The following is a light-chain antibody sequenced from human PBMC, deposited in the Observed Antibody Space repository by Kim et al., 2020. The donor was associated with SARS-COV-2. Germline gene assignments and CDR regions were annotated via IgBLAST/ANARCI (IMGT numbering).Light chain of an antibody. CDR1: QSITSSY. Sequence: IVLTQSPGTLSLSPGERATLSCRASQSITSSYLAWYQQKPGQAPRLLIYGASNRATGIPDRFSGSGSGTDFTLTISRLEPEDFAVYYCQKYGSSPPRYTFGQGTKLEI. V-gene: IGKV3-20*01. CDR3: QKYGSSPPRYT. J-gene: IGKJ2*01. CDR2: GAS.